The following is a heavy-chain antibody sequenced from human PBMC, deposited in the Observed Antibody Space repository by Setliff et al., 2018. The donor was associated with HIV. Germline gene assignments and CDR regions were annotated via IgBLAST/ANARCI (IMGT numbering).Heavy chain of an antibody. D-gene: IGHD4-17*01. CDR2: IYSTGST. Sequence: SETLSLTCTVSGPSINIHYWSWIRQSPGKAFEWIAYIYSTGSTNYNPSLQSRVTISMVASRNQFSLKVTPVTAADTAVYYCAKGAGFYGDYTFDHWGQGRQVTVSS. CDR1: GPSINIHY. J-gene: IGHJ4*02. CDR3: AKGAGFYGDYTFDH. V-gene: IGHV4-59*11.